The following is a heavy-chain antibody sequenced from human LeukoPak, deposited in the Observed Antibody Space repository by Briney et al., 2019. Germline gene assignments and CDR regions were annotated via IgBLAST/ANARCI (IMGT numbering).Heavy chain of an antibody. CDR2: MNPYSGDR. V-gene: IGHV1-8*03. D-gene: IGHD4-17*01. J-gene: IGHJ4*02. CDR1: GYTFTSYH. CDR3: ARTTSLTASGYDY. Sequence: GASVKVSCKTSGYTFTSYHINWVRQATGQGLEWMGWMNPYSGDRGYAQKFQGRVSITSDTSISTAYMELSGLRSEDTAVYFCARTTSLTASGYDYWGQGTLVTVSS.